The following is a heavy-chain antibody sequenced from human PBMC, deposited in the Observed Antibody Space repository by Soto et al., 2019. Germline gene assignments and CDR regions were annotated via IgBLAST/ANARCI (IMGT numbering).Heavy chain of an antibody. CDR2: IYYSGST. V-gene: IGHV4-30-4*01. CDR3: ARDRDYVWFDP. D-gene: IGHD4-17*01. J-gene: IGHJ5*02. Sequence: SETLSLTCTVSGGSISSGDYYWSWIRQPPGKGLEWIGYIYYSGSTYYNPSLKSRVTISVDTSKNQFSLKLSSVTAADTAVYYCARDRDYVWFDPWGQGTLVTVSS. CDR1: GGSISSGDYY.